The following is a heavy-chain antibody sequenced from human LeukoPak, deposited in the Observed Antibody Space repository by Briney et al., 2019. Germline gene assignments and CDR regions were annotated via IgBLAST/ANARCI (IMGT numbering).Heavy chain of an antibody. CDR2: IIPIFGIA. CDR3: ARSETELYYFDY. D-gene: IGHD3-10*01. V-gene: IGHV1-69*04. J-gene: IGHJ4*02. Sequence: SVTVSCKASGGTCSSYAISWVRQAPGHGLEWLGRIIPIFGIANYAQKFQGRVTITADKSTSTAYMELSSLRSEDTAVYYCARSETELYYFDYWGQGTLVTVSS. CDR1: GGTCSSYA.